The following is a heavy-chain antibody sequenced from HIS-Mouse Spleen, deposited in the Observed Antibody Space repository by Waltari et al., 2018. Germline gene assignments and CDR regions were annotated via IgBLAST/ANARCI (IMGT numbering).Heavy chain of an antibody. D-gene: IGHD6-13*01. V-gene: IGHV4-39*07. CDR2: IYYSGST. Sequence: QLQLQESGPALVKPSETLSLTCTVSAGSISSSSYYLGWIRQPPGKGLEWIGSIYYSGSTYYNPSLKSRVTISVDTSKNQFSLKLSSVTAADTAVYYCAREIPYSSSWYDWYFDLWGRGTLVTVSS. CDR3: AREIPYSSSWYDWYFDL. J-gene: IGHJ2*01. CDR1: AGSISSSSYY.